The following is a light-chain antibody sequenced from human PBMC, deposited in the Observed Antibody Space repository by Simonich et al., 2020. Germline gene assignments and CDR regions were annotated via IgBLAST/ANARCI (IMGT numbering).Light chain of an antibody. J-gene: IGKJ2*01. CDR3: QQLNSYPPYT. CDR2: AAS. V-gene: IGKV1-9*01. Sequence: IQLTQSPSSLSASVGDRVTITSRASQGISSYLAWYQQKPGKAPKLLIYAASTLQSGVPSRFSGSGSGTEFTLTISSLQPEDFATYYCQQLNSYPPYTFGQGTKLEIK. CDR1: QGISSY.